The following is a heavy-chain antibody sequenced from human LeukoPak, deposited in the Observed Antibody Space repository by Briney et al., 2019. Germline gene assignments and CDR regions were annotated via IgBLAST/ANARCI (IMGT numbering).Heavy chain of an antibody. CDR1: GGSISSYY. D-gene: IGHD6-19*01. Sequence: SETLSLTCTVSGGSISSYYWSWIRQPPGKGLEWIGYIYYSGSTNYNPSLKSRVTISVDTSKNQFSLKLSSVTAADTAVYYCAREDGLYSSGWWGQGTLVTVSS. V-gene: IGHV4-59*12. CDR3: AREDGLYSSGW. CDR2: IYYSGST. J-gene: IGHJ4*02.